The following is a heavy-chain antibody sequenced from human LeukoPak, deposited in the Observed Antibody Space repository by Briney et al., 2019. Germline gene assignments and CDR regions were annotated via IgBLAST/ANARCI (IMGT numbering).Heavy chain of an antibody. CDR2: ISSSSSYI. V-gene: IGHV3-21*01. Sequence: GGSLRLSCAASGFTFSSYSMNWVRQAPGKGLEWVSSISSSSSYIYYADPVKGRFTISRDNAKNSLYLQMNSLRAEDTAVYYCARGLYSSSAFDIWGQGTMVTVSS. D-gene: IGHD6-6*01. J-gene: IGHJ3*02. CDR3: ARGLYSSSAFDI. CDR1: GFTFSSYS.